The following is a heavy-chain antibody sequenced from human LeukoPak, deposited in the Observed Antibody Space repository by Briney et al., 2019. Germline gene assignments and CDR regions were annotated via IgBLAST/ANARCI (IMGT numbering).Heavy chain of an antibody. CDR1: GYTFTCYG. J-gene: IGHJ5*02. Sequence: ASVKVSCKASGYTFTCYGISWVRQAPGQGLEWMGWISAYNGNTNYAQKLQGRVTMTTDTSTSTAYMELRSLRSDDTAVYYCAREITGTTGGNWFDPWGQGTLVTVSS. CDR2: ISAYNGNT. D-gene: IGHD1-7*01. CDR3: AREITGTTGGNWFDP. V-gene: IGHV1-18*01.